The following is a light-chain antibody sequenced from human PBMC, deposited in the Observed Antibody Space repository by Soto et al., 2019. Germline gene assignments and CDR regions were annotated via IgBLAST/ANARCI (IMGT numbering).Light chain of an antibody. CDR3: QSLDSRPHVA. V-gene: IGLV1-40*01. CDR1: SSNIGAGYD. J-gene: IGLJ2*01. CDR2: GDT. Sequence: QSVLTQPPSVSGAPGQTVTITCTGSSSNIGAGYDVHWYQQVAGTAPKLLIYGDTNRPSGVPDRFSGSKSGTSASLAITGLQAEDEADYFCQSLDSRPHVAFGGGTKLTVL.